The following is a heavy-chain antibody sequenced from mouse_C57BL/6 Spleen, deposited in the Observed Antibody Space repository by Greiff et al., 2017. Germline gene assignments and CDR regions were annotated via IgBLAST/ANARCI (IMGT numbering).Heavy chain of an antibody. D-gene: IGHD3-3*01. Sequence: VQLQQPGPELVKPGASVKISCKASGYSFTGYFLNWVKQSHGTSLEWIGSINPYNSDTFYNQKFKGKATLTVDKSSSTAHMERLSLTSEDFAVYYCARGDGDCFDYWCQGTTLTVSS. J-gene: IGHJ2*01. V-gene: IGHV1-37*01. CDR3: ARGDGDCFDY. CDR2: INPYNSDT. CDR1: GYSFTGYF.